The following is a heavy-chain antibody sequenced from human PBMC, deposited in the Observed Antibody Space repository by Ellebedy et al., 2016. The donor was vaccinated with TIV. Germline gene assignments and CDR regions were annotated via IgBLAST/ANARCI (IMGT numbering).Heavy chain of an antibody. V-gene: IGHV5-51*01. CDR2: IYPGDSDT. CDR3: ARTSTELRYFDWLLYPEEGTENWFDP. J-gene: IGHJ5*02. CDR1: GYSFTSYW. Sequence: GESLKISCKGSGYSFTSYWIGWVRQMPGKGLEWMGNIYPGDSDTRYSPSFQGQVTISADKSISTAYLQWSSLKASDTAMYYCARTSTELRYFDWLLYPEEGTENWFDPWGQGTLVTVSS. D-gene: IGHD3-9*01.